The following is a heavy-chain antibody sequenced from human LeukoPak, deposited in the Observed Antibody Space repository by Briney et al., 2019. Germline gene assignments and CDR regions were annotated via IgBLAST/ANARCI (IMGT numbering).Heavy chain of an antibody. V-gene: IGHV3-64D*06. Sequence: GGSLRLSCSASGFTFSSYAMHWVRQAPGKGLQYVSSISSNGGSTYYADSVKGRFTISRDNSKNTLYLQMSSLGAEDTAVYYCARDPSRGLYYFDHWGQGTLVTVSS. J-gene: IGHJ4*02. CDR1: GFTFSSYA. D-gene: IGHD3-10*01. CDR3: ARDPSRGLYYFDH. CDR2: ISSNGGST.